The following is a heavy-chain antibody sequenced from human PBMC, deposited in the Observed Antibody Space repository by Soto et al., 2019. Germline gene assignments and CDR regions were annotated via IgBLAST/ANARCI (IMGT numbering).Heavy chain of an antibody. CDR2: MNANSGNT. Sequence: QVQLVQSGAEVKKPGASVKVSCKASGYTFTSYDINRVRQATGQGLEWMGWMNANSGNTGYAQKLQGRVTMTRNTSISIAYMELSSLGSEDTAVYCCARGQNNGWLRFIIHQYYFDYWGQGTLVTVSS. D-gene: IGHD5-12*01. J-gene: IGHJ4*02. CDR1: GYTFTSYD. V-gene: IGHV1-8*01. CDR3: ARGQNNGWLRFIIHQYYFDY.